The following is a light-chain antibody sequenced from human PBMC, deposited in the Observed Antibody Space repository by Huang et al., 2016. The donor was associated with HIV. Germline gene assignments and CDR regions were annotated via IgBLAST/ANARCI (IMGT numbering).Light chain of an antibody. Sequence: EIVMTQSPATLSVSPGESATLSCRASPSVSSNLGCYQPKPGQAPRLLIYSASTRATGIPARFSGSGSGTEFTLTISSLQSEDFAVYHCQQYNSWPGTFGQGTKVEIK. CDR2: SAS. V-gene: IGKV3-15*01. J-gene: IGKJ1*01. CDR1: PSVSSN. CDR3: QQYNSWPGT.